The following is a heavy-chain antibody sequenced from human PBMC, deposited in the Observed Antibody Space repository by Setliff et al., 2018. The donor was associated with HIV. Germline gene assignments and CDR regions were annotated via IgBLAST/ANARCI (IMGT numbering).Heavy chain of an antibody. D-gene: IGHD3-3*01. CDR1: GYSFTNYW. CDR2: IDPGDSDT. J-gene: IGHJ5*01. V-gene: IGHV5-51*01. CDR3: ARQPTDTSGYNNWFDS. Sequence: PGESLKISCKGSGYSFTNYWIGWVRQMPGKGLEWMGIIDPGDSDTRYSPSFQGQVTISADKSIRTAYLQWNSLKASDTAMYYCARQPTDTSGYNNWFDSWGQGTLVTVSS.